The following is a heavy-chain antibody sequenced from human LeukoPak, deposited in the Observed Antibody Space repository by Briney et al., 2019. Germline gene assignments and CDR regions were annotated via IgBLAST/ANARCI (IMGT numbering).Heavy chain of an antibody. V-gene: IGHV1-69*05. CDR3: ASALGYCSSTSCDLYYSYYMDV. D-gene: IGHD2-2*01. CDR1: GGTFSSYA. J-gene: IGHJ6*03. Sequence: PSVKVSCKASGGTFSSYAISGVRQARGQGREGMGGIIPILCTANYAQKFQGRVTITTDEFKSTAYVALRSLRSEDQAVYYCASALGYCSSTSCDLYYSYYMDVWGKGTTVTVSS. CDR2: IIPILCTA.